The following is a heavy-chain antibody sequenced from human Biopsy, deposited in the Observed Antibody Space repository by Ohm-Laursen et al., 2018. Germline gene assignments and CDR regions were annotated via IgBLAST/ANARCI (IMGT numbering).Heavy chain of an antibody. D-gene: IGHD1-26*01. Sequence: APSVKASCKASGGTFTNYAISWVRQAPGQGLEWMGGIIPIFGTANYAQKFQGRVTITADESTSTAYMELSSLRSDDTAVYYCARDALGGGSYRFFYWGQGSLVTVSS. CDR1: GGTFTNYA. CDR2: IIPIFGTA. CDR3: ARDALGGGSYRFFY. V-gene: IGHV1-69*13. J-gene: IGHJ4*02.